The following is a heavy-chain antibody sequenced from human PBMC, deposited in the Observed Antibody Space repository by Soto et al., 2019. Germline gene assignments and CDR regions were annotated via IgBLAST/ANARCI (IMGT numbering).Heavy chain of an antibody. Sequence: SETLSLTCTVSGGSISSYYWSWIRQPPGKGLEWIGYIYYSGSTNYNPSLKSRVTISVDTSKNQFSLKLSSVTAADTAVYYCARERFGELFDYMDVWGKGTTVTVS. CDR2: IYYSGST. V-gene: IGHV4-59*01. J-gene: IGHJ6*03. CDR3: ARERFGELFDYMDV. D-gene: IGHD3-10*01. CDR1: GGSISSYY.